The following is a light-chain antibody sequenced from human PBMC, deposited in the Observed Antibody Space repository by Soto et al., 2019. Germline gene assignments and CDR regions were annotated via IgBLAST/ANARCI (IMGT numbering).Light chain of an antibody. Sequence: QSVLTQPASVSGSPGQSITISCTGTSGDIGSYNRVSWYQQHPGKAPKLIIYEVTDRPSGVSNRFSGSKSGNTASLAISGLRSEDEADYYCAAWDDSLNGVFGGGTKLTVL. J-gene: IGLJ3*02. CDR1: SGDIGSYNR. V-gene: IGLV2-14*01. CDR3: AAWDDSLNGV. CDR2: EVT.